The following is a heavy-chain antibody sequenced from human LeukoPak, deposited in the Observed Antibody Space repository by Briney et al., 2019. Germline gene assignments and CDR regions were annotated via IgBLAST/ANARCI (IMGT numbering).Heavy chain of an antibody. CDR3: ARDVAGALDF. D-gene: IGHD6-19*01. Sequence: GGSLRLSCAASGFTFDDYAMHWVRQAPGKGLEWVSGISWNSGSIGYADSVKGRFTISRDNAKNSLYLQMNSLRDEDTAVYYCARDVAGALDFWGQGTLLIVSS. CDR1: GFTFDDYA. V-gene: IGHV3-9*01. CDR2: ISWNSGSI. J-gene: IGHJ4*02.